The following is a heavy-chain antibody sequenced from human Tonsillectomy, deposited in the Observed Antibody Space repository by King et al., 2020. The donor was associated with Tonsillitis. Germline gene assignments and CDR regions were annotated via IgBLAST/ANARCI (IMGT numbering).Heavy chain of an antibody. V-gene: IGHV3-30*04. CDR3: ARSQPGEWERLRWGLDV. Sequence: VQLVESGGGVVQPGRSLRLSCAASGFTFNTYIMYWVRQAPGKGLEWVAVISYDGSKKYYADSVRGRFTNSRENSKNTLSLQMNNLRPEDTAVYYCARSQPGEWERLRWGLDVWRQGTTVTVSS. J-gene: IGHJ6*02. D-gene: IGHD1-1*01. CDR2: ISYDGSKK. CDR1: GFTFNTYI.